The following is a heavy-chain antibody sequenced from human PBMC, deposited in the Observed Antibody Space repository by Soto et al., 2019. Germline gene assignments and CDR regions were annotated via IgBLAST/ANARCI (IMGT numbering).Heavy chain of an antibody. V-gene: IGHV4-34*01. CDR2: INHSGST. Sequence: QVQLQQWGAGLLKPSETLSLTCAVYGGSFSGYYWSWIRQPPGKGLEWIGEINHSGSTNYNPSLKCRVTISVDTSKNQFSLKLSSVTAADTAVYYCARGGIAYCGGDCYSRDYYFDYWGQGTLVTVSS. D-gene: IGHD2-21*02. CDR1: GGSFSGYY. J-gene: IGHJ4*02. CDR3: ARGGIAYCGGDCYSRDYYFDY.